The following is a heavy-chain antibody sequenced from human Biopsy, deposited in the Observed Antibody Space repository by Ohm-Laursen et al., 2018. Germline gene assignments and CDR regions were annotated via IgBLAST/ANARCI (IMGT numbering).Heavy chain of an antibody. V-gene: IGHV4-59*01. CDR3: ARLYRLDDYWNDDPPDAFDV. D-gene: IGHD3-3*01. Sequence: TLSLTCTVSGGSIRSDYWSWIRQSPRKGLEWIGHISGRGATNYNPSLRGRVTISVDTSKNQFSLKLSSVTAADTAVFFCARLYRLDDYWNDDPPDAFDVWGKGTMVTVSS. CDR2: ISGRGAT. J-gene: IGHJ3*01. CDR1: GGSIRSDY.